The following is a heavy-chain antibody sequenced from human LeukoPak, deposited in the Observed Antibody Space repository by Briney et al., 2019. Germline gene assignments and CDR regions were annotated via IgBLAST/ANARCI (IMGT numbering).Heavy chain of an antibody. CDR2: IIPIFGTA. D-gene: IGHD4-23*01. V-gene: IGHV1-69*05. CDR3: ARVTPTYGGLDPFDY. CDR1: GGTFSSYA. Sequence: GASVKVSCKASGGTFSSYAISWVRQAPGQGLEWMGGIIPIFGTANYAQKLQGRVTMTTDTSTSTAYMELRSLRSDDTAVYYCARVTPTYGGLDPFDYWGQGTLVTVSS. J-gene: IGHJ4*02.